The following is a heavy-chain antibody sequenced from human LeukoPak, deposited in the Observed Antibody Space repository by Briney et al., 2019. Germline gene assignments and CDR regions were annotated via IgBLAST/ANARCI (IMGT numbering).Heavy chain of an antibody. Sequence: GRSLRLSCAASGFTFDDYAMHWVRQAPGKGLEWVSDISWNSGSIGYADSVKRRFTISRDNAKNSLYLQMNSLRAEDTALYYCAKVRDSGYSSGAFDYWGQGTLVTVSS. D-gene: IGHD6-19*01. V-gene: IGHV3-9*01. CDR2: ISWNSGSI. CDR1: GFTFDDYA. J-gene: IGHJ4*02. CDR3: AKVRDSGYSSGAFDY.